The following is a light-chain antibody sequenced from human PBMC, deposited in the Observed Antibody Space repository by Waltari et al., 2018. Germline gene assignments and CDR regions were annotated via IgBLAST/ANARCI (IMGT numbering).Light chain of an antibody. J-gene: IGLJ3*02. CDR1: NFGGKS. CDR2: DDN. V-gene: IGLV3-21*02. Sequence: SYVLTQPPSVSVAPGQTARITCAASNFGGKSVHGYQQKPGQAPVLVVYDDNVRPSGISERFSGSTSPNTATLTIRRVEGGDEADYYCQVWDPDIGHWMFGGGTKLT. CDR3: QVWDPDIGHWM.